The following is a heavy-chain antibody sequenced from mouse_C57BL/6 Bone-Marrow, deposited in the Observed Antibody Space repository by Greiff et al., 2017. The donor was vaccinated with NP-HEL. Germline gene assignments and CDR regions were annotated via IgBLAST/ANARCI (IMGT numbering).Heavy chain of an antibody. CDR3: ARHEGYDPYWYFDV. V-gene: IGHV5-12*01. D-gene: IGHD2-2*01. CDR2: ISNGGGST. J-gene: IGHJ1*03. CDR1: GFTFSDYY. Sequence: VQLKQSGGGLVQPGGSLKLSCAASGFTFSDYYMYWVRQTPEKRLEWVAYISNGGGSTYYPDTVKGRFTISRDNAKNTLYLQMSRLKSEDTAMYYCARHEGYDPYWYFDVWGTGTTVTVSS.